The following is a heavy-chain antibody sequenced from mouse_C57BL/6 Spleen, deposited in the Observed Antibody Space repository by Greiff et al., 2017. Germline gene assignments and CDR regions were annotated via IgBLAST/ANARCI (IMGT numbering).Heavy chain of an antibody. CDR3: ARTGSSRDYDGSWFAY. Sequence: QVQLKESGPGLVQPSQSLSITCTVSGFSLTSYGVHWVRQSPGKGLEWLGVIWSGGSTDYNAAFISRLSISKDNSKSQVFFKMNSLQADDTAIYYCARTGSSRDYDGSWFAYWGQGTLVTVSA. CDR1: GFSLTSYG. CDR2: IWSGGST. J-gene: IGHJ3*01. V-gene: IGHV2-2*01. D-gene: IGHD2-4*01.